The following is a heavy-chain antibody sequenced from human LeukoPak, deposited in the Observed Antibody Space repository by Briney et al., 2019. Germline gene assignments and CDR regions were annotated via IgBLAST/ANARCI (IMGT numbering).Heavy chain of an antibody. CDR1: GFTFSSYR. CDR3: ASVRSFDTRDFNY. V-gene: IGHV3-74*01. J-gene: IGHJ4*02. Sequence: GGSLRLSCAASGFTFSSYRMHWVRQAPGKGLVWVSRINTDGSSTIYADSVKGRFTISRDNAKNTLYLQMNSLRAEDTAVYYCASVRSFDTRDFNYWGQGTLVTVSS. D-gene: IGHD3-9*01. CDR2: INTDGSST.